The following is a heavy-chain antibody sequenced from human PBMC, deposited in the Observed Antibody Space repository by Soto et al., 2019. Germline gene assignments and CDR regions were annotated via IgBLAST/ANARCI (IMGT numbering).Heavy chain of an antibody. CDR3: TRRGTAETDYYYYMDV. CDR2: IRSKANSYAT. J-gene: IGHJ6*03. D-gene: IGHD1-1*01. V-gene: IGHV3-73*01. CDR1: GFTFSGSA. Sequence: GGSLRLSCAASGFTFSGSAMHWVRQASGKGLEWVGRIRSKANSYATAYAASVKGRFTISRDDSKNTAYLQMNSLKTEDTAVYYCTRRGTAETDYYYYMDVWGKGATVTVSS.